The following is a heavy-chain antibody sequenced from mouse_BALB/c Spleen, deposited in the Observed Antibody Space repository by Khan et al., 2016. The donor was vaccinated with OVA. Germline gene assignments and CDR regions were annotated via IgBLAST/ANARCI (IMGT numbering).Heavy chain of an antibody. Sequence: EVQLQESGPGLVKPSQSLSLTCTVTGYSITRDYAWNWIRQFPGNKLEWMGYISYSGSTSYNPYLKSRISITRDTSKNQFFLQLNSVTTEDTATYYCARGNYYGYAMDYWGQGTSVTVSS. CDR3: ARGNYYGYAMDY. CDR1: GYSITRDYA. J-gene: IGHJ4*01. D-gene: IGHD1-1*01. V-gene: IGHV3-2*02. CDR2: ISYSGST.